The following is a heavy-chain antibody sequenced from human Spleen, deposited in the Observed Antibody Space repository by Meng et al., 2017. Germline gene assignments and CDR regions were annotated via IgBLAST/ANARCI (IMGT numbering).Heavy chain of an antibody. Sequence: ASVQITCNASGYTSTSYDINWVRQATGQGREWMGWMIPNSGNTAYAQKFQGRVTFTSNTSINTSYMDLSSLRSEDTAVYYGARGYHSVYCYGSESYQDYWGQGTLVTVSS. CDR2: MIPNSGNT. CDR3: ARGYHSVYCYGSESYQDY. V-gene: IGHV1-8*03. D-gene: IGHD3-10*01. CDR1: GYTSTSYD. J-gene: IGHJ4*02.